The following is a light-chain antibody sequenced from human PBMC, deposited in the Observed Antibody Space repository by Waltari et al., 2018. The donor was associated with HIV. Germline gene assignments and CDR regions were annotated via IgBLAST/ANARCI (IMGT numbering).Light chain of an antibody. CDR2: EVS. Sequence: QSALTQPASVSGSPGQSITISCTGTSSDVGGYNLVSWYQQHPGKAPKLMIYEVSKRPSGVANRFSGSKSGNTASLTSSGLQAEDDADYYCCAYAGSTTYVIFGGGTKLTVL. J-gene: IGLJ2*01. CDR1: SSDVGGYNL. CDR3: CAYAGSTTYVI. V-gene: IGLV2-23*02.